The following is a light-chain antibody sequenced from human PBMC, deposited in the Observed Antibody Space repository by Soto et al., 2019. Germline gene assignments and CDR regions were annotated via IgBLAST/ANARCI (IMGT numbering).Light chain of an antibody. Sequence: QSVLTQPASVSGSPGQSITISCTGTSSDVGSYNLVSWYQQHPGKAPKLMIHEGSKRPSGVSNRFSGSKSGNTASLTISGLQAEDEADYYCCSYARSSTYVFGTGTKVTV. J-gene: IGLJ1*01. CDR3: CSYARSSTYV. CDR2: EGS. V-gene: IGLV2-23*01. CDR1: SSDVGSYNL.